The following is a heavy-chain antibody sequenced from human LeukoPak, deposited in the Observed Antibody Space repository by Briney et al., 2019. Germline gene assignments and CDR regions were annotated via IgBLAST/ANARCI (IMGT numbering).Heavy chain of an antibody. CDR1: GGSISSSSYY. Sequence: SETLSLTCTVFGGSISSSSYYWGWIRQPPGKGLEWIGSIYYSGSTYYNPSLKSRVTISVDTSKNQFSLKLSSVTAADTAVYYCARSDSGDYLWGQGTLVTVSS. CDR3: ARSDSGDYL. J-gene: IGHJ4*02. D-gene: IGHD4-17*01. CDR2: IYYSGST. V-gene: IGHV4-39*07.